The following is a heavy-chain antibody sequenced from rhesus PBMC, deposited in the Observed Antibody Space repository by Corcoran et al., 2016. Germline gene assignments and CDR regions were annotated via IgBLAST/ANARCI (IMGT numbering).Heavy chain of an antibody. CDR3: ARDEYCSSTYCSSSFDY. CDR1: GGSISDSYR. J-gene: IGHJ4*01. D-gene: IGHD2-15*01. Sequence: QVQLQESGPGVVKPSETLSLTCAVSGGSISDSYRWSWIRQPPGKGLEWIGYIYGSSTSTNYNPSPKSRVTISKDTSKNQFSLKLSYVTAADTAVYYCARDEYCSSTYCSSSFDYWGQGVLVTVSS. V-gene: IGHV4S10*01. CDR2: IYGSSTST.